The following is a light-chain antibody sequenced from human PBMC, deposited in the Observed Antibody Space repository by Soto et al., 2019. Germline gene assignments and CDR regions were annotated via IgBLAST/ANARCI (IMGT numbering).Light chain of an antibody. CDR1: QSVSTN. J-gene: IGKJ1*01. Sequence: EIVMTQSPATLSVSPGERATLSCRASQSVSTNLAWYQQKPGQAPRLLIYGASTRATGIPARFSGSGSRTEFTLTISGLQSEDFALYYCQQYIYSPLTFGQGTKVEIK. CDR2: GAS. V-gene: IGKV3-15*01. CDR3: QQYIYSPLT.